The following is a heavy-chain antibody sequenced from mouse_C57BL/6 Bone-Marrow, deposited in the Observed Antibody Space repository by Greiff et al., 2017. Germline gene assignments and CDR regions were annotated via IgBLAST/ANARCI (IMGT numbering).Heavy chain of an antibody. CDR2: ISYDGSN. Sequence: VQLQQSGPGLVKPSQSLSLTCSVTGYSITSGYYWNWIRQFPGNKLEWMGYISYDGSNNYNPSLKNRISITRDTSKNQSFLKLNSVSTEDTATYYCARECPLGYWGQGTTLTVSS. J-gene: IGHJ2*01. CDR1: GYSITSGYY. D-gene: IGHD4-1*01. CDR3: ARECPLGY. V-gene: IGHV3-6*01.